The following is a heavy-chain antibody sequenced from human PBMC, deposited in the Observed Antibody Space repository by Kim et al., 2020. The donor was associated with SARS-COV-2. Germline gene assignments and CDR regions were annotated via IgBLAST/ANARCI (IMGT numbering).Heavy chain of an antibody. D-gene: IGHD3-22*01. J-gene: IGHJ3*02. CDR2: INHSGST. CDR3: ATLRDHSSGYYLGAFDI. Sequence: SETLSLTCAVYGGSFSGYYWSWIRQPPGKGLEWIGEINHSGSTNYNPSLKSRVTISVDTSKNQFSLKLSSVTAADTAVYYCATLRDHSSGYYLGAFDIWGQGTMVTVSS. CDR1: GGSFSGYY. V-gene: IGHV4-34*01.